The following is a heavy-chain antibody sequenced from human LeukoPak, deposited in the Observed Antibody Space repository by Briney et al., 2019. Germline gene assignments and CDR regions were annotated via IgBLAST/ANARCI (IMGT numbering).Heavy chain of an antibody. CDR1: GGSISSSSYY. Sequence: SEALSLTCTVSGGSISSSSYYWSWIRQPPGKGLEWIGYIYYSGSTNYNPSLKSRVTISVDTSKNQFSLKLRSVTAADTAVYYCARVHLDTGYRWGQGTLVTVSS. V-gene: IGHV4-61*01. J-gene: IGHJ5*02. D-gene: IGHD5-18*01. CDR2: IYYSGST. CDR3: ARVHLDTGYR.